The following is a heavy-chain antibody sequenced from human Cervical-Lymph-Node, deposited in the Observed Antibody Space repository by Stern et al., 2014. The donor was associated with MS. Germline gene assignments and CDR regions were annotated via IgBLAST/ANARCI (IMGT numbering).Heavy chain of an antibody. V-gene: IGHV1-24*01. CDR3: ATDYDY. CDR1: GSTVTEFF. Sequence: QVQLVESGAEVKKPGASVKVSCKVSGSTVTEFFMHWVRQPPGKGLEWMGGFDPEDGETIYAQKFQSRVTMTEDTSTDTAYMELRSLTSDDTAVYYCATDYDYWGQGTLVTVSS. J-gene: IGHJ4*02. CDR2: FDPEDGET.